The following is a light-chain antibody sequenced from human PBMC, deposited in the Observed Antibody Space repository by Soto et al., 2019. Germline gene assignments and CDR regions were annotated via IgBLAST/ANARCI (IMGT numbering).Light chain of an antibody. J-gene: IGLJ2*01. V-gene: IGLV2-14*03. CDR3: SSYTTSSTVL. CDR1: RSDIGSYGY. Sequence: QSALTQPASVSGSPGQSIAISCTGTRSDIGSYGYVSWYQQHPGKAPKLMIYDVNNRPSGVSDRFSGSKSGNTASLTISGLQPDDEADYYCSSYTTSSTVLFGGGTKLTVL. CDR2: DVN.